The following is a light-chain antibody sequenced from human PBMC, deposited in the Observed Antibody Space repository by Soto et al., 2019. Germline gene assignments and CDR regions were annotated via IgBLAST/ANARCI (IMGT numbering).Light chain of an antibody. V-gene: IGKV1-39*01. CDR1: QSISSY. J-gene: IGKJ1*01. CDR2: AAS. Sequence: DIPSSQSPSSLSAYPGDRVTITCRASQSISSYLNWYQQKPGKAPKLLIYAASSLQSGVPSRFGGSGSGADFTLTISSVPDEDFANYCYQQYKSYWTFGQGTKVDIK. CDR3: QQYKSYWT.